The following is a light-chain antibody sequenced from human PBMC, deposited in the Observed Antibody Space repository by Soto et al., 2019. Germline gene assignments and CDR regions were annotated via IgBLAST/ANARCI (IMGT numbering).Light chain of an antibody. CDR3: CSYAGSDTYVV. V-gene: IGLV2-11*01. CDR2: DVR. CDR1: SSDVGAYNY. J-gene: IGLJ2*01. Sequence: QSALTQPRSVSGSPGQSVTISCTGTSSDVGAYNYVSWYQQHPDKAPKLMIYDVRKRPSGVPDRFSGSKSGNTASLTISGLQAEDEADYYCCSYAGSDTYVVFGGGTKVTVL.